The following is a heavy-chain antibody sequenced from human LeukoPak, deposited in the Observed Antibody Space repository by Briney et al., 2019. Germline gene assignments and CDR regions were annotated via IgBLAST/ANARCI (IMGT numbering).Heavy chain of an antibody. Sequence: SETLSLTCAVYGGSFSGYYWSWIRQPPGKGLEWIGEINHSGSTNYNPSLKSRVTISVDTSKNQFSLKLSSVTAADTAVYYCARVGYCSGGSCWGRGTLVTVSS. J-gene: IGHJ4*02. D-gene: IGHD2-15*01. CDR3: ARVGYCSGGSC. CDR1: GGSFSGYY. CDR2: INHSGST. V-gene: IGHV4-34*01.